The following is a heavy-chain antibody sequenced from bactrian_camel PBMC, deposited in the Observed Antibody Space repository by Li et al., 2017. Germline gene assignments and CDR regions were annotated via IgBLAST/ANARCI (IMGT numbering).Heavy chain of an antibody. J-gene: IGHJ4*01. CDR3: AADTEYRGRLKLLNDDFPY. V-gene: IGHV3S57*01. CDR2: FDTDGLR. D-gene: IGHD1*01. CDR1: RGTASSYC. Sequence: QVQLVESGGGSVQAGGSLRLSCVGSRGTASSYCMAWFREAPGKEREGLAAFDTDGLRHYADSVKGRFTISKDNAKNTLYLLMNSLKPEDTATYYCAADTEYRGRLKLLNDDFPYLGQGTQVTVS.